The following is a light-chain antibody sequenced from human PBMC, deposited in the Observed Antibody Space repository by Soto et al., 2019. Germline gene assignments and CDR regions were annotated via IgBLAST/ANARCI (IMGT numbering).Light chain of an antibody. CDR2: EVS. J-gene: IGLJ1*01. Sequence: QSVLTQPASVSGSPGQSITISCTGTSSDVGGYNHVSWYQQHPGKAPKLMIYEVSNRPSGVSNRFSGSKSGNTASLTISGLQAEDEADYYCSSYTSSSSFYVFGTGTKVTVL. CDR1: SSDVGGYNH. V-gene: IGLV2-14*01. CDR3: SSYTSSSSFYV.